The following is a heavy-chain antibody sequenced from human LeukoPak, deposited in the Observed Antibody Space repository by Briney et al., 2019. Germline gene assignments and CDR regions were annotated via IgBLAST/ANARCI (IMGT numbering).Heavy chain of an antibody. CDR3: AKVLASTPITVVPAAISYHYYYGMDV. D-gene: IGHD2-2*01. V-gene: IGHV3-30*18. J-gene: IGHJ6*02. CDR1: GFTFSRHS. CDR2: ISYDGSNE. Sequence: SLRLSCAASGFTFSRHSMNWVRQAPGKGLEWVAVISYDGSNEYYADSVKGRFTISRDNSKNTLYLQMNSLRAEDTAVYYCAKVLASTPITVVPAAISYHYYYGMDVWGQGTTVTVSS.